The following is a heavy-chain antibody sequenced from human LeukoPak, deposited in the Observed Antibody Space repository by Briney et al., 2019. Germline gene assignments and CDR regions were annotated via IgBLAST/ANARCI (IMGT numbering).Heavy chain of an antibody. J-gene: IGHJ4*02. Sequence: GASVKVSCKASGYTFTSYGISWVRQAPGQGLEWMGWISAYNGNTNYAQKLQGRVTMTTDTSTSTAYMELRSLRSDDTAVYYCARGTTKLYYYDSSGPFDYWGQGTLVTVSS. CDR3: ARGTTKLYYYDSSGPFDY. CDR2: ISAYNGNT. V-gene: IGHV1-18*01. CDR1: GYTFTSYG. D-gene: IGHD3-22*01.